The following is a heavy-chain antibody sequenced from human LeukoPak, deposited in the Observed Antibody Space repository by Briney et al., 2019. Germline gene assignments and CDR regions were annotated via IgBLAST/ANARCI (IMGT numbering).Heavy chain of an antibody. D-gene: IGHD3-10*01. CDR2: INPNSGGT. V-gene: IGHV1-2*02. J-gene: IGHJ4*02. CDR1: GYTFTGYY. CDR3: ARGGYYGSGSYTE. Sequence: ASVKVSCKASGYTFTGYYMHWVRQAPGQGLEWMGWINPNSGGTNYARKFQGRVTMTRDTSISTAYMELSRLRSDDTAVYYCARGGYYGSGSYTEWGQGTLVTVSS.